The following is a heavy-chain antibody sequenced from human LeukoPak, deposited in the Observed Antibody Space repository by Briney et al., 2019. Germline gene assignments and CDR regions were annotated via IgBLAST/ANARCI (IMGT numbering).Heavy chain of an antibody. J-gene: IGHJ6*03. Sequence: SETLSLTCTVSGVSISSYYWTWIRQPAGKGLEWIGRIHFSGSTNYNPSLKSRVTMSVDTSKNQFSLKLSSVTAADTAVYYCARDKGSSWSYYYYYMDVWGKGTTVTISS. CDR2: IHFSGST. D-gene: IGHD6-13*01. CDR1: GVSISSYY. CDR3: ARDKGSSWSYYYYYMDV. V-gene: IGHV4-4*07.